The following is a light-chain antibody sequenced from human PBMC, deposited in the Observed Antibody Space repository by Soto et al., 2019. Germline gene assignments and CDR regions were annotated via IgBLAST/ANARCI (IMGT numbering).Light chain of an antibody. CDR2: EVS. V-gene: IGLV2-14*01. CDR3: SSYTSSSTLV. J-gene: IGLJ1*01. Sequence: QSVLTQPASVSGSPGQSITISCTGTSSDVGGYNYVSWYQQHPGKAPKLMIYEVSNRPSGVSNRFSGSKSGNTASLTISRLQAEDEADYYCSSYTSSSTLVFGTGTKVTVL. CDR1: SSDVGGYNY.